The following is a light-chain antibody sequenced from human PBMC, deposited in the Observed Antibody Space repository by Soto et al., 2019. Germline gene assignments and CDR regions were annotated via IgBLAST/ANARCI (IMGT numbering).Light chain of an antibody. CDR1: QSVSSY. CDR2: DAS. Sequence: ETVLTQSPATLSLSPGERATLSCMASQSVSSYLAWYQQKPGQAPRLLIYDASNRATGIPARFSGSGSGTDFTLTISSLEPEDFAVYYCKQRSNWPPITFGQGTRLQI. J-gene: IGKJ5*01. CDR3: KQRSNWPPIT. V-gene: IGKV3-11*01.